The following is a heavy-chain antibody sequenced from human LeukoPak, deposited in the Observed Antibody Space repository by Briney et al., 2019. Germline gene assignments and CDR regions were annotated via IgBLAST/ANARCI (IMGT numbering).Heavy chain of an antibody. CDR3: ARVGYSSSWSYFDY. D-gene: IGHD6-13*01. J-gene: IGHJ4*02. V-gene: IGHV3-74*01. CDR1: GFTFSSYA. Sequence: GGSLRLSCAASGFTFSSYAMHWVRQAPGKGLVWVSRINSDGSSTSYADSVKGRFTISRDNAKNTLYLQMNSLRAEDTAVYYCARVGYSSSWSYFDYWGQGTLVTVSS. CDR2: INSDGSST.